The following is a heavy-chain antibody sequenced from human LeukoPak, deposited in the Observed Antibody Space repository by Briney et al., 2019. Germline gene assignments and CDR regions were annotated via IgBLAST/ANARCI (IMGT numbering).Heavy chain of an antibody. CDR1: GFTFTGYY. V-gene: IGHV1-69*05. CDR3: ARGVVRGYSYGYFDY. D-gene: IGHD5-18*01. J-gene: IGHJ4*02. CDR2: IIPIFGTA. Sequence: SVKVSCKASGFTFTGYYIHWVRQAPGQGLEWMGGIIPIFGTANYAQKFQGRVTITTDESTSTAYMELSSLRSEDTAVYYCARGVVRGYSYGYFDYWGQGTLVTVSS.